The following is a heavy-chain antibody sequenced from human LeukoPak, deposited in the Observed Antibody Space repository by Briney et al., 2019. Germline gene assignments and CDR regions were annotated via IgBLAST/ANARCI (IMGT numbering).Heavy chain of an antibody. CDR3: ARDPRYSRGWPL. D-gene: IGHD6-19*01. J-gene: IGHJ4*02. Sequence: GGSLRLSCAASGFTFSSYSVNWVRQAPGKGLEWVSSISSSSSYIYYADSVKGRFTISRDNAKNSLYLQMNSLRAEDTAVYYCARDPRYSRGWPLWGQGTLVTVSS. CDR1: GFTFSSYS. CDR2: ISSSSSYI. V-gene: IGHV3-21*01.